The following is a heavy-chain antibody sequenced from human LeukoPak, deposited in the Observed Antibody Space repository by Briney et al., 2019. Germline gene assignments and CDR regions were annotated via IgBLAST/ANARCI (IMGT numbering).Heavy chain of an antibody. V-gene: IGHV5-51*01. CDR1: GYRFTSYW. CDR2: IYPGDSDT. Sequence: GESLKISCKGSGYRFTSYWIGWVRQMPGKGLEVMGIIYPGDSDTRYSPSFQGQVTISADQSISTAYLQWSSLKPSDPAMYHCARPRGGGDHPDAFDIWGQGTMLTLSS. CDR3: ARPRGGGDHPDAFDI. D-gene: IGHD2-21*02. J-gene: IGHJ3*02.